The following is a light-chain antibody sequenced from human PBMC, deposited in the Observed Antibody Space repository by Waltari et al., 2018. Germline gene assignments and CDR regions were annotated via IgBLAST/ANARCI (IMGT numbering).Light chain of an antibody. CDR3: QKYDRLPAT. Sequence: EIVLTQSPGTLSLSPGERGTLSCRASQSVSRFLACYQQKPGQAPRRLIYGASTRATGIPDRFSGSGSGTDFSLTISRLEPEDFAVYYCQKYDRLPATFGQGTKVEIK. J-gene: IGKJ1*01. V-gene: IGKV3-20*01. CDR2: GAS. CDR1: QSVSRF.